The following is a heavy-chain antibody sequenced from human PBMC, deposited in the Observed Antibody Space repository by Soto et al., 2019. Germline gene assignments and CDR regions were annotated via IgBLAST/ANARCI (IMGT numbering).Heavy chain of an antibody. CDR1: GGTFSSYA. D-gene: IGHD3-16*01. Sequence: SVKVSCKASGGTFSSYAISWVRQAPGQGLEWMGGIVPIFGTANYAQKFQGRVTITADESTSTAYMELSSLRAEDTAVYYCARENGGWRIDPWGQGTLVTVSS. J-gene: IGHJ5*02. CDR2: IVPIFGTA. CDR3: ARENGGWRIDP. V-gene: IGHV1-69*13.